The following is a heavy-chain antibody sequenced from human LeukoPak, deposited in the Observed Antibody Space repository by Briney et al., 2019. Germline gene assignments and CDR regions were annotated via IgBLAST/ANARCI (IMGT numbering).Heavy chain of an antibody. V-gene: IGHV3-30*02. D-gene: IGHD1-26*01. Sequence: PGGSLRLSCAASGFTFSSYGMHWVRQAPGKGLEWVAFIRYDGSNKYYADSVKGRFTISRDNSKNTLYLQMNSLRAEDTAVYYCAKDGLGSGSYPIYLYWGQGTLVTVSS. CDR3: AKDGLGSGSYPIYLY. CDR1: GFTFSSYG. CDR2: IRYDGSNK. J-gene: IGHJ4*02.